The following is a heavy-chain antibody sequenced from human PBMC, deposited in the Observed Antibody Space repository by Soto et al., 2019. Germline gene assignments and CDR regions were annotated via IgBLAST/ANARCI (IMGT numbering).Heavy chain of an antibody. D-gene: IGHD4-17*01. CDR2: TSYSGTT. V-gene: IGHV4-30-4*01. CDR1: GGSISSGNYY. Sequence: SETLSLTCTVSGGSISSGNYYWSWIRQPPGKGLEWIGFTSYSGTTHYSASLRSRVSISVDTSKNQFSLDLSSVTAADTAVYYCATMGNPVTGLYYFDYWGQGTLVT. CDR3: ATMGNPVTGLYYFDY. J-gene: IGHJ4*02.